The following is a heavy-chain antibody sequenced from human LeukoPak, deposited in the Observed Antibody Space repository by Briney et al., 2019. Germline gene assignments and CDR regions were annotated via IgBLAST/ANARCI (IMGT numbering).Heavy chain of an antibody. Sequence: GGSLRLSCEASGLTFSRYDMNWVRQAPGKGLEWVSSISTRGNYIYYADSVKGRFTISRDNAKNSLYLQMNSLRADDTAVYYCARIFCNTTSCHIRDFRMDVWARGTTVTVSS. CDR3: ARIFCNTTSCHIRDFRMDV. J-gene: IGHJ6*02. V-gene: IGHV3-21*06. CDR1: GLTFSRYD. D-gene: IGHD2-2*02. CDR2: ISTRGNYI.